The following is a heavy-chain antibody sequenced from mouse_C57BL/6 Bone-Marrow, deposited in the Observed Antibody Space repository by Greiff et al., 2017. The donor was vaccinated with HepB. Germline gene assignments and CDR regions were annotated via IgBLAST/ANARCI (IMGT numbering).Heavy chain of an antibody. CDR2: IDPENGDT. V-gene: IGHV14-4*01. Sequence: VQLQQSGAELVRPGASVKLSCTASGFNIKDDYMHWVKQRPEQGLEWIGWIDPENGDTEYASKFQGKATITADTSSNTADLQLSSLTSEDTAVYYCTTWDYGSSPYYAMDYWGQGTSVTVSS. CDR1: GFNIKDDY. CDR3: TTWDYGSSPYYAMDY. J-gene: IGHJ4*01. D-gene: IGHD1-1*01.